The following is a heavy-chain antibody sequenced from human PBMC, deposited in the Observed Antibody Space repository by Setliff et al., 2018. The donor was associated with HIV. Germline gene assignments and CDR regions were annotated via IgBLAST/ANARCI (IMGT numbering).Heavy chain of an antibody. J-gene: IGHJ5*02. V-gene: IGHV1-2*07. CDR1: GGSLTGSF. Sequence: ASVKVSCKSSGGSLTGSFIHWVRQAPGQGLEWMGWINPVTGGINYAHMFQGRVTMTRDTSIRTSYMELSSLTSEDTATYYCAKVGRCVGTTCPRWFDPWGQGTLVTVSS. CDR3: AKVGRCVGTTCPRWFDP. D-gene: IGHD3-16*01. CDR2: INPVTGGI.